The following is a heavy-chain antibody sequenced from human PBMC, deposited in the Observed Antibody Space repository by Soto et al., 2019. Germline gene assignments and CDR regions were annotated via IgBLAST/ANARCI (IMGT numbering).Heavy chain of an antibody. CDR2: TCRYGREL. Sequence: RGSLTLSCAVSGFTFSTYCMHWVRHPPGTGLVWVSRTCRYGRELYYADSVKGRFTISRDDAKNTLYLQMDSLRVEDTGIYYCVRGTTAWRGMDYWGQGALVTVSS. J-gene: IGHJ4*02. V-gene: IGHV3-74*01. CDR3: VRGTTAWRGMDY. D-gene: IGHD1-1*01. CDR1: GFTFSTYC.